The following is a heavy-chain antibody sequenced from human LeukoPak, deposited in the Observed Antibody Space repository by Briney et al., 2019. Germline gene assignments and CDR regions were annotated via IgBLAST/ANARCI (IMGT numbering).Heavy chain of an antibody. J-gene: IGHJ5*02. Sequence: ASVKVSCKASGYSFISYYIHWVRQAPGQGLEWMGIINPSGGSTTYAQKLQGRVTMTRDTSTSTLYMELSSLRSEDTAVYYCARIRRSADAYSSSWYFFAVDNWFDPWGQGTLVTVSS. CDR2: INPSGGST. CDR1: GYSFISYY. D-gene: IGHD6-13*01. V-gene: IGHV1-46*01. CDR3: ARIRRSADAYSSSWYFFAVDNWFDP.